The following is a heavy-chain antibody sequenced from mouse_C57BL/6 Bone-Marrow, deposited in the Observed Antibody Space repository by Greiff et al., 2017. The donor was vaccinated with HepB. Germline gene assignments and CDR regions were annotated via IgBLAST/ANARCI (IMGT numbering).Heavy chain of an antibody. V-gene: IGHV1-69*01. CDR2: IDPSDSYT. CDR1: GYTFTSYW. CDR3: ARWKGGPYYFGY. J-gene: IGHJ2*01. Sequence: VQLQQSGAELVMPGASVKLSCKASGYTFTSYWMHWVKQRPGQGLEWIGEIDPSDSYTNYNQKFKGKSTLTVDKSSSTAYMQLSSLTSEDSAVYYCARWKGGPYYFGYWGQGTTLTVSS. D-gene: IGHD1-1*02.